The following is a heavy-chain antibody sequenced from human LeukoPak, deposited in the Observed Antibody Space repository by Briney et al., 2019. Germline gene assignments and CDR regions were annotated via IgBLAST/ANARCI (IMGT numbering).Heavy chain of an antibody. Sequence: GASVTVSFTTSGYRFTDDYIHWVRQAPGQGLEWMGWINPDSGFTNYAPKFQGRVIMTRDTSISTAYMEVGRLRYDDTAIYYCAPTSEAYTSNWSVWGQGTLVTVSP. V-gene: IGHV1-2*02. CDR1: GYRFTDDY. CDR3: APTSEAYTSNWSV. D-gene: IGHD3-16*01. J-gene: IGHJ4*02. CDR2: INPDSGFT.